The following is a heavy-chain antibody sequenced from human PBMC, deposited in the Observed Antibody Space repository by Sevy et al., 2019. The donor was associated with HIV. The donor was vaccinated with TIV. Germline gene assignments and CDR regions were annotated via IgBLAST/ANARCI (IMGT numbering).Heavy chain of an antibody. CDR2: INPNTSDR. CDR1: GYSFTGYY. D-gene: IGHD2-21*02. V-gene: IGHV1-2*02. Sequence: ASVKVSCKASGYSFTGYYMNWVRQAPGQGLEWMGWINPNTSDRTYSETFEGRVTMTRDSSLSTAYLELRGLRSDDTAVYYCARDFLAVTSIPSDAFDIWGQGTLVTVSS. J-gene: IGHJ3*02. CDR3: ARDFLAVTSIPSDAFDI.